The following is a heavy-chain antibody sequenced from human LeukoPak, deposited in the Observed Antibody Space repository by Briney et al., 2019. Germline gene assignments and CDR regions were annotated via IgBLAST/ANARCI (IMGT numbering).Heavy chain of an antibody. V-gene: IGHV3-48*03. J-gene: IGHJ4*02. CDR3: ARTYSSSHPFDY. CDR2: ISSSGSTI. D-gene: IGHD6-13*01. Sequence: HPGGSLRLSCAASGFTFSSYEMNWVRQAPGKGLEWVSYISSSGSTIYYADSVKGRFTISRDNAKNSLYLQMNSLRAEDTAVYYCARTYSSSHPFDYWGQGTLVTVSS. CDR1: GFTFSSYE.